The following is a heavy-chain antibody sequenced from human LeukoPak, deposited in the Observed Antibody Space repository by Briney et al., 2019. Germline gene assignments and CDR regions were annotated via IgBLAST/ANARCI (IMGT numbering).Heavy chain of an antibody. CDR3: ARHKDMSTTLTPFDY. V-gene: IGHV4-59*08. CDR1: GRSISSYY. J-gene: IGHJ4*02. CDR2: SYYSGST. Sequence: MTSATLSLTCTVSGRSISSYYWSWIRQPPGKGLEWIGYSYYSGSTNYNPSLKSRVTISVDTSKNQFSLKLSSVTAADTAVYYCARHKDMSTTLTPFDYWGQGTLVTVSS. D-gene: IGHD4-17*01.